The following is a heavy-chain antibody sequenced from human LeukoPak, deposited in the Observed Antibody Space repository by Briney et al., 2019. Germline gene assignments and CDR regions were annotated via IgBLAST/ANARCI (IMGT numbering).Heavy chain of an antibody. Sequence: GSLRLSCATSGFPFSDFSMSWVRQAPGKGLEWISTTNSGGTSTYYAESVKGRFTISRDNSKNTLYLQMSSLRVEDTAVYYCANQSYARSLGEGGPGTLVSVSS. CDR2: TNSGGTST. J-gene: IGHJ4*02. D-gene: IGHD2-8*01. V-gene: IGHV3-23*01. CDR1: GFPFSDFS. CDR3: ANQSYARSLGE.